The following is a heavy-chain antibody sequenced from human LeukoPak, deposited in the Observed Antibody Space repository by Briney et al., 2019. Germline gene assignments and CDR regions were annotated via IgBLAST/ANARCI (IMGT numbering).Heavy chain of an antibody. Sequence: GASVKVSCKASGYTSTGYYMHWVRQAPGQGLEWMGWISAYNGNTNYAQKLQGRVTMTTDTSTSTAYMELRSLRSDDTAVYYCASNVLLWFGESPYYGMDVWGQGTTVTVSS. V-gene: IGHV1-18*04. J-gene: IGHJ6*02. CDR2: ISAYNGNT. CDR1: GYTSTGYY. CDR3: ASNVLLWFGESPYYGMDV. D-gene: IGHD3-10*01.